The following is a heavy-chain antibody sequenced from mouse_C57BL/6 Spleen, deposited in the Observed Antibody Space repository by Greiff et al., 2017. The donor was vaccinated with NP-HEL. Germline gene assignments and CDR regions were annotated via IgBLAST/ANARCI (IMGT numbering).Heavy chain of an antibody. CDR1: GFTFSDYG. CDR2: ISSGSSTI. CDR3: ARGTAVVAHFDY. V-gene: IGHV5-17*01. Sequence: EVKLVESGGGLVKPGGSLKLSCAASGFTFSDYGMHWVRQAPEKGLEWVAYISSGSSTIYYVDTVKGRFTISRDNAKNTLFLQMTSLRSEDTAMYYCARGTAVVAHFDYWGQGTTLTVSS. J-gene: IGHJ2*01. D-gene: IGHD1-1*01.